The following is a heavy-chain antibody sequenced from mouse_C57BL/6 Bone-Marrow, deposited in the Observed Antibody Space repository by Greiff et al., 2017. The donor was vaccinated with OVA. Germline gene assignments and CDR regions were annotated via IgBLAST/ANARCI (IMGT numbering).Heavy chain of an antibody. D-gene: IGHD2-4*01. Sequence: EVQLVESGPGLVKPSQSLSLTCSVTGYSITSGYYWNWIRQFPGNKLEWMGYISYDGSNNYNPSLKNRIPITRDPSKNQFFLKLNSVTTEDTATYYCARDRVYYDYDVAWFAYWCQGTLVTVSA. CDR1: GYSITSGYY. CDR2: ISYDGSN. J-gene: IGHJ3*01. V-gene: IGHV3-6*01. CDR3: ARDRVYYDYDVAWFAY.